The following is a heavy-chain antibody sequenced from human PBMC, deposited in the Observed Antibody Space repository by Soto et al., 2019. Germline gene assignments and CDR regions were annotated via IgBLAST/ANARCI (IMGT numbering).Heavy chain of an antibody. Sequence: GSLRLSCAASGFTFSSYAMSWVRQAPGKGLEWIGSIYNSGSTYYNPSLKSRVTISVDTSKNQFSLKLSSVTAADTAVYYCATQEVGGSYVYTFDPWGQGTLVTVSS. CDR2: IYNSGST. CDR1: GFTFSSYA. J-gene: IGHJ5*02. CDR3: ATQEVGGSYVYTFDP. V-gene: IGHV4-38-2*01. D-gene: IGHD1-26*01.